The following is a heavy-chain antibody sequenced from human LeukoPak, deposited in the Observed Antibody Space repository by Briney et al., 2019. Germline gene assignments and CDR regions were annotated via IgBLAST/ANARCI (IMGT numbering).Heavy chain of an antibody. Sequence: VGSLRLSCAASGFTFSSYWMSWVRQAPGKGLEWVANIKQDGSEKYYVDSVKGRFTISRDNAKNSLYLQMNSLRAEDTAVYYCARARGSGYYFYYWVQGTLVTVSS. CDR2: IKQDGSEK. D-gene: IGHD3-22*01. CDR1: GFTFSSYW. CDR3: ARARGSGYYFYY. V-gene: IGHV3-7*01. J-gene: IGHJ4*02.